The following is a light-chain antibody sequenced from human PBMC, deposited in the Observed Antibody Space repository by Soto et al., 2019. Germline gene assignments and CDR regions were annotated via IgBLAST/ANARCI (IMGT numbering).Light chain of an antibody. CDR1: QAVNTR. Sequence: ELVLTQSPATLSSFPGDRVTLSCRASQAVNTRLAWYQHKPGQAPRLLIYLTSNRAAGIPARFSGSGSGTDFTLTISDVEPEEFAVYYCHQRQCWPRTFGQGTKVDIK. V-gene: IGKV3-11*01. J-gene: IGKJ1*01. CDR3: HQRQCWPRT. CDR2: LTS.